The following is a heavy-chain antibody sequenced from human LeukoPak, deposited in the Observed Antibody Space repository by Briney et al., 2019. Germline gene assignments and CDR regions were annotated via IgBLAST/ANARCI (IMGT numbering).Heavy chain of an antibody. CDR3: ARGGLLGAPLIWFDP. J-gene: IGHJ5*02. CDR2: IYYSGST. V-gene: IGHV4-59*11. Sequence: PSETLSLTCTVSGGSLSNHYWSWIRQPPGKGLEWIGYIYYSGSTNYNPSLKSRVTISLDTSKNQFSLKLNSVTAADTAVYYCARGGLLGAPLIWFDPWGQGTLVTVSS. CDR1: GGSLSNHY. D-gene: IGHD1-26*01.